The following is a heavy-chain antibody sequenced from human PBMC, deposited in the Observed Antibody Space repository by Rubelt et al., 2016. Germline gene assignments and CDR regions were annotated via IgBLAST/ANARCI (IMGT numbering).Heavy chain of an antibody. Sequence: RGYNMNWVRQAPGKGLEWVSYISGSSGTIYYADSVECRFTISRDNAKNSLSLQMNSLRDDDTAVYYCARANGMDVWGQGTTVTVSS. CDR1: RGYN. CDR3: ARANGMDV. V-gene: IGHV3-48*02. CDR2: ISGSSGTI. J-gene: IGHJ6*02.